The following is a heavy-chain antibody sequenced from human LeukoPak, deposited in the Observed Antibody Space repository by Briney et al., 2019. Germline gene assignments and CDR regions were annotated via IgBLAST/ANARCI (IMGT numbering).Heavy chain of an antibody. V-gene: IGHV4-59*01. CDR3: ASSSRPHDYYYYYGMDV. D-gene: IGHD6-13*01. Sequence: PSETLSLTCTASGGSISSYYWSWIRQPPGKGLEWIGYIYYSGSTNYNPSLKSRVTISVDTSKNQFSLKLSSVTAADTAVYYCASSSRPHDYYYYYGMDVWGQGTTVTVSS. J-gene: IGHJ6*02. CDR1: GGSISSYY. CDR2: IYYSGST.